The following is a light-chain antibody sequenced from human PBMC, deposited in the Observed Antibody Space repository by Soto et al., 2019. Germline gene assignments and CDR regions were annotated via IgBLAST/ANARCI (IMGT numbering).Light chain of an antibody. CDR1: QDVSNY. Sequence: IQMTQSLSCLSVSLLHTVTITFQASQDVSNYLNWYQQKLGKAPKLLIYDASNLETGVPSRFSGSGSGTYFSFTISSLQPEDFATCYCQPYSNLITFGQGTRLAI. CDR3: QPYSNLIT. CDR2: DAS. V-gene: IGKV1-33*01. J-gene: IGKJ5*01.